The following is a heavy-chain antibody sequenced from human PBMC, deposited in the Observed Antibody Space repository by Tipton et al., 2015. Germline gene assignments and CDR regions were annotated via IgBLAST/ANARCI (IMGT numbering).Heavy chain of an antibody. V-gene: IGHV5-51*01. J-gene: IGHJ4*02. D-gene: IGHD3-16*01. Sequence: VQLVQSGAEVKKPGESLKISCKGSGYNFANSWVAWVRQMPGKGLEWMGIIYVDDSDTRYSQSFQGQVTISADMSNSSAYLQWSSLKASDSAVYYCARVPYPTNFDYWGQGTLVTVSS. CDR1: GYNFANSW. CDR3: ARVPYPTNFDY. CDR2: IYVDDSDT.